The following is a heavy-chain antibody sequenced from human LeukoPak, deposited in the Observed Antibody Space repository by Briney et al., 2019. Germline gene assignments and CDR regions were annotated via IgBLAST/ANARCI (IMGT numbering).Heavy chain of an antibody. Sequence: PSETLSLTCSVSGDSIISSSYYWGWIRQPPGKGLEWIGSIYYSGRTYYNPSLKSRVTISVDTSKNQFSLKLSSVTAADRAVYYCARWYSSGWAFDYWGQGTLVTVSS. CDR1: GDSIISSSYY. CDR2: IYYSGRT. D-gene: IGHD6-19*01. J-gene: IGHJ4*02. V-gene: IGHV4-39*07. CDR3: ARWYSSGWAFDY.